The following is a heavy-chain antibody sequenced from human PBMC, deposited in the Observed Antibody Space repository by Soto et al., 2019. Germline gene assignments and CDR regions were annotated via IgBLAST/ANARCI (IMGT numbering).Heavy chain of an antibody. CDR1: GFTFSDHY. J-gene: IGHJ3*02. CDR3: ARGSRRVGDLDAIDI. V-gene: IGHV3-72*01. Sequence: GGSLRLSCAASGFTFSDHYMDWVRQAPGKGLEWVGRTRNKANSYTTEYAASVKGRFTISRDDSKNSLYLQMNSLKTEDTAVYYCARGSRRVGDLDAIDIWSQGTMVTVS. D-gene: IGHD1-26*01. CDR2: TRNKANSYTT.